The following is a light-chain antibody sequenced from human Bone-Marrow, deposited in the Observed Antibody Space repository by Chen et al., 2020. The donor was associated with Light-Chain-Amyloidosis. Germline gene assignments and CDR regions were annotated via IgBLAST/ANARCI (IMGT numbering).Light chain of an antibody. V-gene: IGLV3-21*03. CDR2: DDS. CDR3: QVWDSGSDVV. J-gene: IGLJ2*01. Sequence: SYVLTQSPSVSVAQGKTATVTCGGNNIGNKRVHWYQQKPGRAPVLVVYDDSDRPSGIPERFSGSNSGNTATLTISRVQAGDEADYYCQVWDSGSDVVFGGGTKLTVL. CDR1: NIGNKR.